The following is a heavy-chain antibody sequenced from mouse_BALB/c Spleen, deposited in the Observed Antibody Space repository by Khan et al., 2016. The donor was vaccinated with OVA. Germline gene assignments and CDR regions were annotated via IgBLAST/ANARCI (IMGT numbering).Heavy chain of an antibody. J-gene: IGHJ3*01. CDR2: INSAGDYT. CDR3: ADHLTGTFAY. V-gene: IGHV5-6*01. D-gene: IGHD4-1*01. Sequence: VPLVESGADFVKPGASLKFSCAASGFTFSSYCMPWVRQTPDKSLEWIGFINSAGDYTYYHDNVKGRSTISTDTTTNTLYLQMSDLKSEDTAMYYCADHLTGTFAYWGQGTLVTVSA. CDR1: GFTFSSYC.